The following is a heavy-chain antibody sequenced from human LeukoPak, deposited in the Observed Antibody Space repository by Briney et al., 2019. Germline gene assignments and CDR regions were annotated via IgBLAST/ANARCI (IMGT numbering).Heavy chain of an antibody. V-gene: IGHV3-30*02. J-gene: IGHJ6*03. CDR1: GFTFSSYG. D-gene: IGHD6-6*01. Sequence: GGSLRLSCAASGFTFSSYGMHWVRQAPGKGLEWVAFIRYDGSNKYYADSVKGRFTISRDNSKNTLYLQMNSLRAEDTAVYYCAKRSDSSSSGVYYYYMDVWGKGTTVTVSS. CDR2: IRYDGSNK. CDR3: AKRSDSSSSGVYYYYMDV.